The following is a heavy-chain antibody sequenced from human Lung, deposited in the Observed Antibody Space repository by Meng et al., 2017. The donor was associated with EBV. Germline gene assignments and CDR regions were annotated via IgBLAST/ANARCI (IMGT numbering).Heavy chain of an antibody. CDR2: IRSKANKYAT. Sequence: EVQLVESGGVLVLSWGSLKLSCAGSGFTFSASAMHWVRQASGKGLEWVGRIRSKANKYATAFGASVEGRFTISRDDSNNTAYLQMNSLKTEDTAVYYCTSRSFWGQGILVTVSS. V-gene: IGHV3-73*02. J-gene: IGHJ4*02. CDR3: TSRSF. CDR1: GFTFSASA.